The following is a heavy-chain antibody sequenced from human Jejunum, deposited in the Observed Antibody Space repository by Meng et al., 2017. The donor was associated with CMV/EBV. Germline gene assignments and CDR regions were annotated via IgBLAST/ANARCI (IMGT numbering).Heavy chain of an antibody. D-gene: IGHD1-14*01. Sequence: SFAASGFALRTYGVHWVRQAPGKGLEWVAFIQNDGSNHYGDSVKGRFTISRDISRTTVYLQMNNLRVEDTAVYYCAKDQPVLDCWGRGTLVTVSS. CDR1: GFALRTYG. J-gene: IGHJ4*02. CDR3: AKDQPVLDC. CDR2: IQNDGSNH. V-gene: IGHV3-30*02.